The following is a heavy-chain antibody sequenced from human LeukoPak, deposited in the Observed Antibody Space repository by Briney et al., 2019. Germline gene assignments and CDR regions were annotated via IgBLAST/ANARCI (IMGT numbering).Heavy chain of an antibody. CDR3: ARDRGRNSFDY. Sequence: PGGSLRLSCAASGFTFTTYWMHWVRQAPGKGLVWVSRISSDEGFTRYADSVKGRFTISRDNAKNTLYLQMNNLRAEDTAVYYCARDRGRNSFDYWGQGTLVSVSS. V-gene: IGHV3-74*01. J-gene: IGHJ4*02. CDR2: ISSDEGFT. CDR1: GFTFTTYW. D-gene: IGHD1-14*01.